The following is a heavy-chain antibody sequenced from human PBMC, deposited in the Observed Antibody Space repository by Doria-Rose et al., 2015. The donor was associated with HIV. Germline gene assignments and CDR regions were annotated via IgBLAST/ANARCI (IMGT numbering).Heavy chain of an antibody. V-gene: IGHV4-31*03. CDR3: ARMGSYRELDY. CDR1: GASVSSRGYY. Sequence: VQPQESGPGLVKPSETLSLTCSVSGASVSSRGYYWNWFRQVPGKGLESLGYTYYTGTSDYSPSLKSRLNMAVDTSKNQFSLKLSFVTVADTAVYYCARMGSYRELDYWGQGALVIVSA. CDR2: TYYTGTS. D-gene: IGHD3-3*01. J-gene: IGHJ4*02.